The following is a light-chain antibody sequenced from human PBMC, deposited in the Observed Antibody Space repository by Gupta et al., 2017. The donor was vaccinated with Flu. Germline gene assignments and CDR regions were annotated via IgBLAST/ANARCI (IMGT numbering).Light chain of an antibody. J-gene: IGKJ1*01. V-gene: IGKV3-11*01. CDR1: QSVSSY. CDR2: DAS. CDR3: QQRSNWPPWT. Sequence: VLTLSPATLSLSPGERAPLSCRASQSVSSYLAWYQQKPGQAPRLLIYDASNRATGIPARFSGSGSGTDFTLTISSLEPEDFAVYYCQQRSNWPPWTFGQGTKVEIK.